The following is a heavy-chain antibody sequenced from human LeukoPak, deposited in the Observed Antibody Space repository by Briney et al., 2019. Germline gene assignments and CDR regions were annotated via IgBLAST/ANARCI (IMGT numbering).Heavy chain of an antibody. CDR3: ASALPYYDYVWGSYRKLADAFDI. CDR1: GFTFSSYW. D-gene: IGHD3-16*02. J-gene: IGHJ3*02. Sequence: PGGSLRLSCAASGFTFSSYWMHWVRQAPGKGLEWVAVIWYDGSNKYYADSVKGRFTISRDNSKNTLYLQMNSLRAEDTAVYYCASALPYYDYVWGSYRKLADAFDIWGQGTMVTVSS. CDR2: IWYDGSNK. V-gene: IGHV3-33*08.